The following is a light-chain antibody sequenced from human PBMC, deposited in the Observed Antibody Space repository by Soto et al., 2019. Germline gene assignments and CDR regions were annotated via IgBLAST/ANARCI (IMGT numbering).Light chain of an antibody. CDR3: QQYGSSPPT. Sequence: IVWTQSTGTLSLSPGERATLSCRASQSVSNNYLAWYQQKPGQAPRLLIYGASNRATGIPDRFSGSGSGTDFTLTISRLEPEDFAVYYCQQYGSSPPTFGQGTKVDI. CDR2: GAS. V-gene: IGKV3-20*01. CDR1: QSVSNNY. J-gene: IGKJ1*01.